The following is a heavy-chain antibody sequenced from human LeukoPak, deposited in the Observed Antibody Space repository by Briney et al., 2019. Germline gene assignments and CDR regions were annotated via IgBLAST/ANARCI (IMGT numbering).Heavy chain of an antibody. D-gene: IGHD5-24*01. CDR2: TYYSGST. CDR3: ARDRAVEMATIQEGFDI. V-gene: IGHV4-59*01. J-gene: IGHJ3*02. CDR1: GGSISSYY. Sequence: PSETLSLTCTVSGGSISSYYWSWIRQPPGKGLEGIGYTYYSGSTNYNPSLKSRVTISVDTSKNQFSLKLSSVTAADTAVYYCARDRAVEMATIQEGFDIWGQGTMVTVSS.